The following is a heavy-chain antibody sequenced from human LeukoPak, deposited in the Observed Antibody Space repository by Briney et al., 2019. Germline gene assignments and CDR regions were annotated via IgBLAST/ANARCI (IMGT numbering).Heavy chain of an antibody. Sequence: GRSLRLSCAASGFTFSSYGMHWVRQAPGKGLEWVAVISYDGSNKYYADSVKGRFTISRDNSKNTLYLQMNSLRAEDTAVYYCAKDMGYFDYWGQGTPVTVSS. CDR1: GFTFSSYG. D-gene: IGHD3-10*01. CDR2: ISYDGSNK. CDR3: AKDMGYFDY. V-gene: IGHV3-30*18. J-gene: IGHJ4*02.